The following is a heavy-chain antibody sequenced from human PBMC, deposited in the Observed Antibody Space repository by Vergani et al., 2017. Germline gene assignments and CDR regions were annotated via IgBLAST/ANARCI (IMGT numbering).Heavy chain of an antibody. J-gene: IGHJ4*02. CDR2: IDRNYGVK. Sequence: VEAGGGLVQPGGSLRLSCTASGITFQAFAFHWVLKVSGRGLKWVSCIDRNYGVKNGYSFEGRFSISRDNSNNTLFLQMNSLRAEDTAVYYCAGTGYSNGWSDYWGQGTLVTVSS. CDR1: GITFQAFA. D-gene: IGHD6-19*01. V-gene: IGHV3-9*01. CDR3: AGTGYSNGWSDY.